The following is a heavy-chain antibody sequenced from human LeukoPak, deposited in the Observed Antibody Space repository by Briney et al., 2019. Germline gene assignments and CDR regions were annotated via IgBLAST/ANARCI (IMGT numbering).Heavy chain of an antibody. CDR1: GFTFSGYS. CDR2: ISSGSSTI. D-gene: IGHD6-13*01. Sequence: GGSLRLSCAASGFTFSGYSMDWVRQAPGKGLEWVSYISSGSSTIYYADSVKGQFTISRDNAKNSLYLQMNSLRDEDTAVYFCARATYSNSLFLDYWGQGTLVTVSS. J-gene: IGHJ4*02. V-gene: IGHV3-48*02. CDR3: ARATYSNSLFLDY.